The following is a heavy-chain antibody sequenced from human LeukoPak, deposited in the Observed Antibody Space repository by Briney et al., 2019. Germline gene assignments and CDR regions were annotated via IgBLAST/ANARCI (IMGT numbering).Heavy chain of an antibody. CDR3: AKGGLERPGY. V-gene: IGHV3-23*01. D-gene: IGHD1-1*01. CDR1: GFTFSNYA. Sequence: GGSLRLSCAASGFTFSNYAMSWVRQAPGKGLEWVSGTSGSGGSTYYADSAKGRFTISRDNSKNTVYLQMKSLRAEDTAVYYCAKGGLERPGYWGQGTLVTVSS. J-gene: IGHJ4*02. CDR2: TSGSGGST.